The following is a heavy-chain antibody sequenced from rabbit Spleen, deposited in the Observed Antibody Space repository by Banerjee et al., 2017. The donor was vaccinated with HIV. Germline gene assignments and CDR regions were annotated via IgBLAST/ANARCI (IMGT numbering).Heavy chain of an antibody. D-gene: IGHD2-1*01. CDR3: TIATMTMVITGL. Sequence: QEQLVESGGGLVQPEVSLTLTCRASGFSFSTSDCMSWVRQAPGKGPEWIACIYTGSSGTTYYASWARGRFTISETSSTTVTLQMTSLTVLDTATYFCTIATMTMVITGLWGPGTLVTVS. CDR2: IYTGSSGTT. V-gene: IGHV1S45*01. CDR1: GFSFSTSDC. J-gene: IGHJ4*01.